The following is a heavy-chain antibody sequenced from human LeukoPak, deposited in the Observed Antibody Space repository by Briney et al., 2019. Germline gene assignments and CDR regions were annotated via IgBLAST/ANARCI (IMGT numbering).Heavy chain of an antibody. D-gene: IGHD3-9*01. CDR3: AKDQGYGILTGYYHY. CDR2: ISGGGGST. V-gene: IGHV3-23*01. Sequence: GGSLRLSCAASGFTFSSYAMSWVRQAPGKGLEWVSAISGGGGSTYYADSVKGRLTISRDNSKNTLDLQMNSLRAEDTAVYYCAKDQGYGILTGYYHYWGQGTLVTVSS. J-gene: IGHJ4*02. CDR1: GFTFSSYA.